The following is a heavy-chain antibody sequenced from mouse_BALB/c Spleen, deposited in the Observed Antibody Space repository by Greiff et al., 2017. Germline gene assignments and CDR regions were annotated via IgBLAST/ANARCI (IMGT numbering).Heavy chain of an antibody. Sequence: PGQGLEWIGAIYPGDGDTRYTQKFKGKATLTADKSSSTAYMQLSSLASEDSAVYYCARDWDARFAYWGQGTLVTVSA. CDR3: ARDWDARFAY. D-gene: IGHD4-1*01. CDR2: IYPGDGDT. J-gene: IGHJ3*01. V-gene: IGHV1-87*01.